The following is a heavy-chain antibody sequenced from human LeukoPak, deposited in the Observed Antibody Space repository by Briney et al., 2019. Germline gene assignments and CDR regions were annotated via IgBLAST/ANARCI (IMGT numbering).Heavy chain of an antibody. D-gene: IGHD3-22*01. J-gene: IGHJ4*02. CDR1: GGSISNYY. Sequence: PSETLSLTCTVSGGSISNYYWSWIRQPPGKGLEWIGYIYYSGRTNYNPSLKSRVTISIDTSKNQFSLKLSSVTAADTAVYYCARDPKDFYDTSNYLYFDYWGRGTLVTVSS. CDR2: IYYSGRT. CDR3: ARDPKDFYDTSNYLYFDY. V-gene: IGHV4-59*01.